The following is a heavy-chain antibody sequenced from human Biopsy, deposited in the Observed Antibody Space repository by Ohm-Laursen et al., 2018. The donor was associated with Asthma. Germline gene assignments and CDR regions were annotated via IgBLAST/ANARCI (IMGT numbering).Heavy chain of an antibody. V-gene: IGHV3-30*03. D-gene: IGHD3-3*01. CDR3: ARGAYYDFWSGYSRPIPGYYGMDV. Sequence: SLRLSCTATGFTFNSYGMHWVRQAPGKGLEWVAVISYDGGNKYYGDSVKGRFTISRDNSKNTVYLQMISLRVEDTSVYYCARGAYYDFWSGYSRPIPGYYGMDVWGHGTTVTVSS. CDR1: GFTFNSYG. CDR2: ISYDGGNK. J-gene: IGHJ6*02.